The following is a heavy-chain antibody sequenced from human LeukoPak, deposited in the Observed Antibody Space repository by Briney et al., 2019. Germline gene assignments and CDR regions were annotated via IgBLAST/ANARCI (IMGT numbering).Heavy chain of an antibody. V-gene: IGHV3-11*01. CDR1: GFNFGDFY. D-gene: IGHD3-10*01. J-gene: IGHJ5*02. CDR3: ARDELLPPGWFDP. CDR2: ISSSGYTI. Sequence: GGSLRLSCAASGFNFGDFYMSWIRQAPGKGLECVSYISSSGYTIYYADSVKGRFTISRDSAENSLYLQMNSLRAEDTAVYYCARDELLPPGWFDPWGQGTLVTVSS.